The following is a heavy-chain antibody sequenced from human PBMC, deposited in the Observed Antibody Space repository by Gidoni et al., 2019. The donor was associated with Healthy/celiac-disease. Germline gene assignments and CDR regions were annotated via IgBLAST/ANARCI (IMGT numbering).Heavy chain of an antibody. CDR3: ARVPMTTVVHVDY. CDR2: SNGNT. Sequence: SNGNTNYAQKLQGRVTMTTDTSTSTAYMELRSLRSDDTAVYYCARVPMTTVVHVDYWGQGTLVTVSS. J-gene: IGHJ4*02. V-gene: IGHV1-18*01. D-gene: IGHD4-17*01.